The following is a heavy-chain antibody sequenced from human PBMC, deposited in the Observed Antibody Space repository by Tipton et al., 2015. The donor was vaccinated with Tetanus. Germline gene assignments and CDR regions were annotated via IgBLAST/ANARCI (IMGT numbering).Heavy chain of an antibody. CDR2: VYYNGNT. CDR3: ARSVDNWFDP. CDR1: GGSLSSGTFY. J-gene: IGHJ5*02. Sequence: TLSLTCTLSGGSLSSGTFYWDWIHHSPGKGLEWIGNVYYNGNTLQNPSLKSRVTLSLDKSKNQFSLKLTSVTAADSAVYFCARSVDNWFDPWGPGILVTVSS. D-gene: IGHD2-21*01. V-gene: IGHV4-39*01.